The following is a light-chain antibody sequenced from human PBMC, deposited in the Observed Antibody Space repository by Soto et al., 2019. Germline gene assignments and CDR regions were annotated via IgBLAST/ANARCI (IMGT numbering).Light chain of an antibody. CDR2: DAS. Sequence: EIVLTQSPATLSLSPGERATLSCRASQSVSSYVAWYQQKPGQAPRLLIYDASNRATGIPARFSGSGSGTGFTLTISSLEAEDSAVYYCQQRSNWPLTFGGGTKVEIK. V-gene: IGKV3-11*01. J-gene: IGKJ4*01. CDR1: QSVSSY. CDR3: QQRSNWPLT.